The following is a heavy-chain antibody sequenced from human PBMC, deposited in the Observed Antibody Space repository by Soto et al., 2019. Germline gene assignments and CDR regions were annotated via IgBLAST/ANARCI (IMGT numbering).Heavy chain of an antibody. CDR3: ARVSMITFGGVIVAENWFDP. J-gene: IGHJ5*02. D-gene: IGHD3-16*02. CDR2: IYYSGST. V-gene: IGHV4-59*12. CDR1: GGSISSYY. Sequence: SETLSLTCTASGGSISSYYWSWIRQPPGKGLEWIGYIYYSGSTNYNPSLKSRVTISVDTSKNQFSLKLSSVTAADTAVYYCARVSMITFGGVIVAENWFDPWGQGTLVTVSS.